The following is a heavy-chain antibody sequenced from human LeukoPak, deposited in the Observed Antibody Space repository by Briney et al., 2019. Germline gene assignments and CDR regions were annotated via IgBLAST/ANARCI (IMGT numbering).Heavy chain of an antibody. D-gene: IGHD3-22*01. CDR1: GFTFNTYV. J-gene: IGHJ4*02. CDR2: INGGGSNT. V-gene: IGHV3-23*01. Sequence: GGSLRLSCAASGFTFNTYVMSWVRQAPGKGLEWVSAINGGGSNTYYADSVKGRFTISRDNSKNTLYLQMNSLRAEDTAVYYCARDRYDSSGYPNYWGQGTLVTVSS. CDR3: ARDRYDSSGYPNY.